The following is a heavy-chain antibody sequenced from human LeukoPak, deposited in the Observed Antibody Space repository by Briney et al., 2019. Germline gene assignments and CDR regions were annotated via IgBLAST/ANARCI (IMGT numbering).Heavy chain of an antibody. CDR3: TTKSGVVPATRWNEGYDI. J-gene: IGHJ3*02. D-gene: IGHD1-1*01. V-gene: IGHV3-49*03. CDR2: IRSKDHGGTA. Sequence: GGSLRLSCIASGFILGDYAVSWFRQAPGKGLEWVGFIRSKDHGGTAEYAASVRGRFTISRDDFKSIAYLEMNSLKIEDTAVYYCTTKSGVVPATRWNEGYDIRGQGTMVTVSS. CDR1: GFILGDYA.